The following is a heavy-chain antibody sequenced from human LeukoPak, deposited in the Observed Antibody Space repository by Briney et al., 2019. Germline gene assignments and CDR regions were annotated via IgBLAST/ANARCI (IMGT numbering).Heavy chain of an antibody. CDR1: GGSINSYY. CDR3: AREYSSSSGRRAFDF. CDR2: IYTSGST. D-gene: IGHD6-6*01. Sequence: PSETLSLTCTVSGGSINSYYWSWIRQPAGKGLEWIGRIYTSGSTNYNPSLKSRVTMSVDTSKNQFSLKLSSVTTADTAVYYCAREYSSSSGRRAFDFWGQGTMVTVSS. J-gene: IGHJ3*01. V-gene: IGHV4-4*07.